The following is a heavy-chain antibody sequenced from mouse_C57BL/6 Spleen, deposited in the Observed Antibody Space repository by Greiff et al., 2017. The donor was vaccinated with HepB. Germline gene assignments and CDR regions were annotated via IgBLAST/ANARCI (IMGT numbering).Heavy chain of an antibody. J-gene: IGHJ2*01. V-gene: IGHV1-7*01. D-gene: IGHD4-1*01. CDR1: GYTFTSYW. CDR2: INPSSGYT. CDR3: AGLKLGSYFDY. Sequence: VQLKQSGAELAKPGASVKLSCKASGYTFTSYWMHWVKQRPGQGLEWIGYINPSSGYTKYNQKFKDKATLTADKSSSTAYMQLSSLTYEDSAVYYCAGLKLGSYFDYWGQGTTLTVSS.